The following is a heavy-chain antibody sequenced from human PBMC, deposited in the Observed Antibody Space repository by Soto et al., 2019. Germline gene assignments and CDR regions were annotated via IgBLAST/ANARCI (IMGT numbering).Heavy chain of an antibody. D-gene: IGHD6-19*01. J-gene: IGHJ4*02. CDR1: GGSISSYY. CDR3: ARDLTGNGWYFDY. V-gene: IGHV4-59*01. Sequence: SETLSLTCTVSGGSISSYYWSWIRQPPGKGLEWIGYIYYSGSTNYNPSPKSRVTISVDTSKNQFSLKLSSVTAADTAVYYCARDLTGNGWYFDYWGPGTLVTVSS. CDR2: IYYSGST.